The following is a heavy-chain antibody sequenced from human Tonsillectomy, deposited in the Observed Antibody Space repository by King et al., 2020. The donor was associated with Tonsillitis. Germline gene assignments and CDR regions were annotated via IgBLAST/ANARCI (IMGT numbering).Heavy chain of an antibody. CDR3: ATSVTTFGHNDDAFDV. V-gene: IGHV3-15*01. Sequence: EVQLVESGGGLVKPGGSLRLSCAASGFTFTNAWLTWVRQAPGKGPEWVGRIKSKTTGGTSDYAAPVRGRFTISRDDSQNTVYVQMNSLRTEDTALYYCATSVTTFGHNDDAFDVWGQGTMVTVSS. CDR1: GFTFTNAW. CDR2: IKSKTTGGTS. D-gene: IGHD2/OR15-2a*01. J-gene: IGHJ3*01.